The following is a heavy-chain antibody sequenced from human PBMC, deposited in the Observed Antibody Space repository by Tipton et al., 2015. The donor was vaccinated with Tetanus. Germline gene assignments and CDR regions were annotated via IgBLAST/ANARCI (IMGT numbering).Heavy chain of an antibody. V-gene: IGHV4-30-4*01. J-gene: IGHJ6*02. D-gene: IGHD3-22*01. CDR3: ARATPSGSYCVRYDSMAV. CDR2: VTDSGST. Sequence: LRLSCTVSGGSISSADYYWSWIRQPPGKGLEWIGYVTDSGSTYSNPSLRSRIIISVDTSKNQFSLILSSVTAADTAVYYCARATPSGSYCVRYDSMAVWGQGTTVVVSS. CDR1: GGSISSADYY.